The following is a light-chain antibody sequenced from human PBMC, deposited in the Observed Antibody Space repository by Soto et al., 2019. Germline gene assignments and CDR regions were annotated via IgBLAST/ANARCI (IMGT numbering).Light chain of an antibody. V-gene: IGKV2-28*01. CDR2: LGS. J-gene: IGKJ3*01. Sequence: DIVMTQSPLSLPVTPGEPASISCRSSQSLLHSNGYNYLDWYLQKPGQSPQLLIYLGSNRASEVPDRFSGSGSGTDVTLKISRVEAEDVGVYYCMQALQTRGFTFGPGTKVDIK. CDR1: QSLLHSNGYNY. CDR3: MQALQTRGFT.